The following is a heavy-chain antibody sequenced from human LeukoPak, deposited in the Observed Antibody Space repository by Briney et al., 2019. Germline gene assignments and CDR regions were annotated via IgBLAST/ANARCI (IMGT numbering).Heavy chain of an antibody. CDR3: ARDRCSGANCYSDY. J-gene: IGHJ4*02. D-gene: IGHD2-15*01. V-gene: IGHV3-66*01. Sequence: TVXXXYMSWXXXXPGKGLEWVSVIYSGGRTNYSDSVKGRFTISRDNSKNTLYLQMNGLRAEDTAVYYCARDRCSGANCYSDYWGQGALVTVSS. CDR2: IYSGGRT. CDR1: TVXXXY.